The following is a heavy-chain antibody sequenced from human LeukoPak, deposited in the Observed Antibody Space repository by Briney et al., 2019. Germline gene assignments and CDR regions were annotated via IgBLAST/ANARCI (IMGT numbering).Heavy chain of an antibody. J-gene: IGHJ4*02. V-gene: IGHV4-34*01. CDR1: GGSFSGYY. D-gene: IGHD3-16*02. Sequence: SETLSLTCAVYGGSFSGYYWSWLRQPPGKGLEWIGEINHSGSTNYNPSLKSRVTISVDTSKNQFSLKLSSVTAADTAVYYCARGQYDYVWGSYRLDYWGQGTLVTVSS. CDR3: ARGQYDYVWGSYRLDY. CDR2: INHSGST.